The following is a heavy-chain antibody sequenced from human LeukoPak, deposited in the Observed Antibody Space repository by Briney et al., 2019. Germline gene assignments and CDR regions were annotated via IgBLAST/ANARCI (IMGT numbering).Heavy chain of an antibody. J-gene: IGHJ4*02. Sequence: SETLSLTCTVSGGSIKRGDYYWRWIRQSPEKGLEWIVYINYSGNTYYNPSRKSRVSISVDTSRNQFSLKLRSVTAADTAVYYCARELATSSVFDYWGQGALVTVSS. D-gene: IGHD1-26*01. CDR3: ARELATSSVFDY. CDR2: INYSGNT. CDR1: GGSIKRGDYY. V-gene: IGHV4-30-4*01.